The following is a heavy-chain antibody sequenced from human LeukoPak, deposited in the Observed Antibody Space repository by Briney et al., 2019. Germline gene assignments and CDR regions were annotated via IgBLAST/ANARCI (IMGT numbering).Heavy chain of an antibody. Sequence: SETLSLTCAVYGGSFSGYYWSWIRQPPGKGLEWIGEINHSGSTNYNPSLKSRVTISVDTSKNQFSLKLSSVTAADTAVYYCATTEVGATRKATTTDHWFDPWGQGTLVTVSS. CDR2: INHSGST. CDR3: ATTEVGATRKATTTDHWFDP. V-gene: IGHV4-34*01. D-gene: IGHD1-26*01. CDR1: GGSFSGYY. J-gene: IGHJ5*02.